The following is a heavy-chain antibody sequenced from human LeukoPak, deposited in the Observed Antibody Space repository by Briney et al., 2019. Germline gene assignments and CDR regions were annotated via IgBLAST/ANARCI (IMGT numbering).Heavy chain of an antibody. CDR2: IIPIFGTA. CDR1: GGTLSSYA. V-gene: IGHV1-69*05. CDR3: ARDRYYDKTLPYLSNWFDP. Sequence: ASVKVSCKASGGTLSSYAISWVRQAPGQGLEWMGRIIPIFGTANYAQKFQGRVTITTDESTSTAYMELSSLRSEDTAVYYCARDRYYDKTLPYLSNWFDPWGQGTLVTVSS. D-gene: IGHD3-22*01. J-gene: IGHJ5*02.